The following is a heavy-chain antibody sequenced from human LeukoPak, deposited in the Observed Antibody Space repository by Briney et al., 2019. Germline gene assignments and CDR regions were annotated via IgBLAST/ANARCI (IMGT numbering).Heavy chain of an antibody. CDR3: VSQRRYSSGRRYIDY. CDR2: MYYGETT. CDR1: GGSISSRNYY. D-gene: IGHD6-19*01. J-gene: IGHJ4*02. V-gene: IGHV4-39*01. Sequence: RSETLSLTCTVSGGSISSRNYYWGWIRQPPGKGLEWIGSMYYGETTYCTPSLKSRVTLSVDTSKNQFSLRLSSVTAADTAVYYCVSQRRYSSGRRYIDYWGQGTLVPVSS.